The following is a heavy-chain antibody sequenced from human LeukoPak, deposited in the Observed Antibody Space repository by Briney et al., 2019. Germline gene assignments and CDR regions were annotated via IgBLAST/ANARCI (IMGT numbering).Heavy chain of an antibody. J-gene: IGHJ4*02. Sequence: SETLSLTCTVSGGSISSSNYYWLWIRQPPGKGLEWIGNIYYSGSTYYNPSLKSRVTISVDTSKNQFSLKLSSVTAADTAVYYCARLVSAYEMATWIHWGQGTLVTVSS. CDR2: IYYSGST. CDR1: GGSISSSNYY. V-gene: IGHV4-39*01. D-gene: IGHD5-12*01. CDR3: ARLVSAYEMATWIH.